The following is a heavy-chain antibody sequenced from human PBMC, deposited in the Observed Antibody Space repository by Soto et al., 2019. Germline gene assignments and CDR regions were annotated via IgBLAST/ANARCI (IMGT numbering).Heavy chain of an antibody. CDR2: FYYSGST. V-gene: IGHV4-31*03. CDR1: GGSISSGGYY. D-gene: IGHD3-3*01. Sequence: QVQLQESGPGLVKPSQTLSLTCTVSGGSISSGGYYWSWIRQHPGKGLEWIGYFYYSGSTYYNPSLQWRVTISVDTSKHQFSLKLSSVTAADTAVYYCARDKGDFWSGYYVQYGMDVWGQGTTVSVSS. CDR3: ARDKGDFWSGYYVQYGMDV. J-gene: IGHJ6*02.